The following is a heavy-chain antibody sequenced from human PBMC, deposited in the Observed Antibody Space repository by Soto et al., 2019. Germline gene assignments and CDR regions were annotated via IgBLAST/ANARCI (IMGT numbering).Heavy chain of an antibody. V-gene: IGHV1-18*01. CDR2: ISAYNGNT. CDR3: ARVVWVIVATRRSRTFVY. J-gene: IGHJ4*02. CDR1: GYTFTSYG. D-gene: IGHD5-12*01. Sequence: GASVKVSCKASGYTFTSYGISWVRQAPGQGLEWMGWISAYNGNTNYAQKLQGRVTMTTDTSTSTAYMELRSLRSDDTAVYYCARVVWVIVATRRSRTFVYWGQGTLVTVST.